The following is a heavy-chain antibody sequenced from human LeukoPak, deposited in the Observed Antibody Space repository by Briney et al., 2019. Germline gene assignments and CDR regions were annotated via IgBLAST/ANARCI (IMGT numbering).Heavy chain of an antibody. D-gene: IGHD2-15*01. J-gene: IGHJ6*02. V-gene: IGHV1-69*13. Sequence: SVKVSCKASGGTFSSSAISWVRQAPGQGLEWMGGIIPIFGTANYAQKFQGRVTITADESTSTAYMELSSLRSEDTAVYYCARRYCSGGSCSYYYGMDVWGQGTTVTVSS. CDR1: GGTFSSSA. CDR2: IIPIFGTA. CDR3: ARRYCSGGSCSYYYGMDV.